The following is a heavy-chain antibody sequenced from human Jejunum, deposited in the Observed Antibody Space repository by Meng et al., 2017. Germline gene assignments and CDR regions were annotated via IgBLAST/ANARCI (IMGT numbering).Heavy chain of an antibody. CDR3: ARGWKYAWFN. V-gene: IGHV4-4*02. J-gene: IGHJ4*02. D-gene: IGHD1-7*01. Sequence: QVQLQGSGPGRVRPSGALSLTCAVSGGFSSIYWWSWLRQPPGKGLEWIGEMHQSGSSNYNPSLKSRLTMSVDESKNHFSLKLNSVTAADTAVYYCARGWKYAWFNWGQGTLVTVSS. CDR1: GGFSSIYW. CDR2: MHQSGSS.